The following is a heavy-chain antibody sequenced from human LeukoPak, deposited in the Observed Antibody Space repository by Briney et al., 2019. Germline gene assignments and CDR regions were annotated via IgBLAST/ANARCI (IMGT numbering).Heavy chain of an antibody. V-gene: IGHV1-2*02. CDR3: ARDLSGIKGYFDY. CDR1: GCTFTGYY. D-gene: IGHD1-26*01. J-gene: IGHJ4*02. Sequence: ASVKVSCKASGCTFTGYYMHWVRQAPGQGLEWMGWINPNSGGTNYAQKFQGRVTMTRDTSISTAYMELSRLRSDDTAVYYCARDLSGIKGYFDYWGQGTLVTVSS. CDR2: INPNSGGT.